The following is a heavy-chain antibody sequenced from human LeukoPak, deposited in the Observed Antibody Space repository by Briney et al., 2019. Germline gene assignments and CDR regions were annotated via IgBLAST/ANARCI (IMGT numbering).Heavy chain of an antibody. CDR1: GGSISSYY. J-gene: IGHJ4*02. D-gene: IGHD3-10*01. V-gene: IGHV4-59*01. CDR3: ARGAYYYGSGSYDY. Sequence: TVSGGSISSYYWSWIRQPPGKGLEWIGFIAYTGSTNYNPSLKSRVTISVDTSKNQFSLKLSSVTAADTAVYYCARGAYYYGSGSYDYWGQGTLVTVSS. CDR2: IAYTGST.